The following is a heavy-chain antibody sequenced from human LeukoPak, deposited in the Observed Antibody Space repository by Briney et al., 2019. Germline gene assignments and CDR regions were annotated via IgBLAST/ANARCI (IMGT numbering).Heavy chain of an antibody. CDR3: ARETLTFPDF. CDR1: GGSLSSYS. CDR2: IYTSGRT. J-gene: IGHJ4*02. Sequence: PETLSLTCTVSGGSLSSYSWSWIRQPAGKGLEWIGRIYTSGRTSYNPSLTSRVSMSLDTSKKQISLKLSSVTAADTAVYYCARETLTFPDFWGQGTLVTVSA. D-gene: IGHD3-9*01. V-gene: IGHV4-4*07.